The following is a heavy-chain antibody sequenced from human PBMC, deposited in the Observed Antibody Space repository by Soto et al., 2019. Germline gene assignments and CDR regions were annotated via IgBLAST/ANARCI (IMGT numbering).Heavy chain of an antibody. D-gene: IGHD3-10*01. Sequence: SETLSLTCTVSGGSISSSSYYWGWIRQPPGKGLEWIGSIYYSGSTYYNPSLKSRVTISVDTSKNQFSLKLSSVTAADTAVYYCARGASITMVRGVFDAFDIWGQGTMVTVSS. J-gene: IGHJ3*02. CDR1: GGSISSSSYY. CDR2: IYYSGST. CDR3: ARGASITMVRGVFDAFDI. V-gene: IGHV4-39*01.